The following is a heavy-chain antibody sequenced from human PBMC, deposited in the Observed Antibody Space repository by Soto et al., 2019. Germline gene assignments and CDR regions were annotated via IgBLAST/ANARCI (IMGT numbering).Heavy chain of an antibody. V-gene: IGHV4-39*01. J-gene: IGHJ5*02. CDR2: IYYSGST. D-gene: IGHD2-21*01. CDR1: GGSISSSSYY. CDR3: ARHEVGWPRSINWFDP. Sequence: SETLSLTCTVSGGSISSSSYYWGWIRQPPGKGLEWIGSIYYSGSTYYNPSLKSRVTISVDTSKNQFSLKLSSVTAADTAVYYCARHEVGWPRSINWFDPWGQGTLVTVSS.